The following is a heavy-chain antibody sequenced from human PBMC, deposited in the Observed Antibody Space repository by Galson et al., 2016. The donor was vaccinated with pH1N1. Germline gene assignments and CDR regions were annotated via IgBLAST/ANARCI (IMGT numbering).Heavy chain of an antibody. Sequence: SCAASGFTFDDYAMYWVRQAPGKGLEWVSGISWNSGSIGYADSVKGRFTISRDNAKNSLYLQMNSLRAEDTALYYCAKSSGWFWGYFDYWGQGTLVTVSS. J-gene: IGHJ4*02. CDR1: GFTFDDYA. CDR3: AKSSGWFWGYFDY. V-gene: IGHV3-9*01. D-gene: IGHD6-19*01. CDR2: ISWNSGSI.